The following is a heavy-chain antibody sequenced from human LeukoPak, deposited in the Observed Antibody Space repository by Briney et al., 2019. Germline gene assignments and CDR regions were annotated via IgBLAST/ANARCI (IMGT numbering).Heavy chain of an antibody. D-gene: IGHD3-22*01. J-gene: IGHJ4*02. V-gene: IGHV4-34*01. CDR2: VNHSGST. CDR3: ATTGLYDSSGYYGNDY. CDR1: GGSFSGFR. Sequence: SETLSLTCAVSGGSFSGFRWHWIRQPPGKGLEWVGDVNHSGSTNYNPSLKSRVTISVDTSKNQFSLKLNSVTAADTAVYYCATTGLYDSSGYYGNDYWGQGTLVTVSS.